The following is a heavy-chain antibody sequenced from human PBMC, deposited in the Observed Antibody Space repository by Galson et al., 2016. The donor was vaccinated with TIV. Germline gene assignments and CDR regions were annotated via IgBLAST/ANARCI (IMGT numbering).Heavy chain of an antibody. CDR3: ARNQGYCIDSTCLTAASDI. Sequence: SVKVSCKASGGTLSSNAFSWLRQAPGQGLEWMGGIIPVFGTVHYAQKFRGRVTITADKSTNTVYMGLSSLTSEDTAVYSCARNQGYCIDSTCLTAASDIWGQGTTVTVSS. D-gene: IGHD2-15*01. CDR2: IIPVFGTV. J-gene: IGHJ3*02. CDR1: GGTLSSNA. V-gene: IGHV1-69*06.